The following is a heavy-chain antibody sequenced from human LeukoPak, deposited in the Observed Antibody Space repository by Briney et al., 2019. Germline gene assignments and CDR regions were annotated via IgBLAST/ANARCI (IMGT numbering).Heavy chain of an antibody. D-gene: IGHD6-19*01. CDR3: ARATTTGWYADY. CDR1: GGTISSYY. V-gene: IGHV4-59*01. CDR2: IYYSGST. J-gene: IGHJ4*02. Sequence: PSETLSLTCTVSGGTISSYYWSWIRQPPGKGLEWIGYIYYSGSTNYNPSLYSRVTISVDTSKDQFSLILSSVTAADTAVYHCARATTTGWYADYWSQGTLVTVSS.